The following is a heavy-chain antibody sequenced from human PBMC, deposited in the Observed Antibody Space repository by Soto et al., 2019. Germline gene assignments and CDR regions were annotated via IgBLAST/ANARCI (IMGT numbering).Heavy chain of an antibody. CDR3: SRDICGRTAGCAS. CDR1: GFSFSSYL. Sequence: EVQLVESGGDLVQPGGSLRLSCAASGFSFSSYLMSWVRLAPGKGLEWVANIGQDGSGKYYMGSVKGRFTISRDNAKNSLYLQMGSLRVEDTAIDYCSRDICGRTAGCASWGQGTLVVVSS. V-gene: IGHV3-7*01. CDR2: IGQDGSGK. J-gene: IGHJ4*02. D-gene: IGHD6-19*01.